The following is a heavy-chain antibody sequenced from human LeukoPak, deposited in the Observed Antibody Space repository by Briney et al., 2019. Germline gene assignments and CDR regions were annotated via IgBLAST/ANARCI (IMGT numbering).Heavy chain of an antibody. CDR1: GFSLSTGGVG. Sequence: SGPTLVNPTQTLTLTCAFSGFSLSTGGVGVGWIRQPPGKALGWLAVIYWDDDKRYSPSLKSRLPITKDTSKNQVVLRMTNMDPVDTATYYCAHRIPDEGVFDIWGQGTMVTVSS. V-gene: IGHV2-5*02. J-gene: IGHJ3*02. CDR3: AHRIPDEGVFDI. D-gene: IGHD2-8*01. CDR2: IYWDDDK.